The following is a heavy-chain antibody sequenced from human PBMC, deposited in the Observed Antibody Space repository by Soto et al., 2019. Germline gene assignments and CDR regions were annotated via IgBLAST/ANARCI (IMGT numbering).Heavy chain of an antibody. CDR3: AKEQGGDFWSGYPGGMDV. CDR2: ISYDGSNK. Sequence: GSLRLSCAASGFTFSSYGMHWVRQAPGKGLEWVAVISYDGSNKYYADSVKGRFTISRDNSKNTLYLQMNSLRAEDTAVYYCAKEQGGDFWSGYPGGMDVWGQGTTVTVSS. D-gene: IGHD3-3*01. J-gene: IGHJ6*02. V-gene: IGHV3-30*18. CDR1: GFTFSSYG.